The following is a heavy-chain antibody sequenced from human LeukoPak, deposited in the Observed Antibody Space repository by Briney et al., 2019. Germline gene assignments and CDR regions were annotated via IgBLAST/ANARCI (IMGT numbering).Heavy chain of an antibody. CDR3: ARGELLTFFDY. J-gene: IGHJ4*02. Sequence: PSGTLSLTCTVSGGSISSYYWSWIRQPPGKGLEWIGYIYYSGSTNYNPSLKSRVTISVDTSKNQFSLKLSSVTAADTAVYYCARGELLTFFDYWGQGTLVTVSS. V-gene: IGHV4-59*01. CDR1: GGSISSYY. CDR2: IYYSGST. D-gene: IGHD3-10*01.